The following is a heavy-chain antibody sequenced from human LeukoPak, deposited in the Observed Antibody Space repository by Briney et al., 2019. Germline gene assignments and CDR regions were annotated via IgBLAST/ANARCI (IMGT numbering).Heavy chain of an antibody. J-gene: IGHJ4*02. CDR2: IKQDGSEK. D-gene: IGHD6-13*01. V-gene: IGHV3-7*05. CDR1: GFTFSSYW. Sequence: PGESLRLSCAASGFTFSSYWMSWVRQTPGKGLEWVANIKQDGSEKYYVDSVKGRFTISRDNAKNTVFLQMNSLRAEDTAVYYCAKMTSRWPWYFDYWGQGTLVTVSS. CDR3: AKMTSRWPWYFDY.